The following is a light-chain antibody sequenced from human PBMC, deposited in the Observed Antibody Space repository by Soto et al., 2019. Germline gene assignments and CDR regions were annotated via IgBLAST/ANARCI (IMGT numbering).Light chain of an antibody. V-gene: IGKV3-11*01. Sequence: EIVLTQSPATLSLSPGERATLSCRASQSVSSYLAWYQQKPGQAPRLLIFDASNRAPGIPARFSGSGSGTDFTLTISSLELEDFAVYYCQQRSNWPLTFGGGTKVEIK. J-gene: IGKJ4*01. CDR1: QSVSSY. CDR3: QQRSNWPLT. CDR2: DAS.